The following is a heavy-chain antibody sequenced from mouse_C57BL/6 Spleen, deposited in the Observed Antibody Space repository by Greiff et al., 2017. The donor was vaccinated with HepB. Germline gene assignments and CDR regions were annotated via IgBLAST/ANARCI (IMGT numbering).Heavy chain of an antibody. J-gene: IGHJ4*01. CDR1: GFNIKDYY. CDR3: TTYYYGSPMDY. D-gene: IGHD1-1*01. Sequence: EVQLQQSGAELVRPGASVKLSCTASGFNIKDYYMHWVKQRPEQGLEWIGRIDPEDGDTEYAPKFQGKATMTADTSSNTAYLQLSNLTSEDTAVYYCTTYYYGSPMDYWGQGTSVTVSS. V-gene: IGHV14-1*01. CDR2: IDPEDGDT.